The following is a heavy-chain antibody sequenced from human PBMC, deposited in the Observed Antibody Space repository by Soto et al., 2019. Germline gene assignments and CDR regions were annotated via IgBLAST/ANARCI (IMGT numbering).Heavy chain of an antibody. V-gene: IGHV4-39*01. CDR3: ARFSGYDAFDI. Sequence: PSETLSLTCTVSGGSISSSSYYWGWIRQPPGKGLEWIGSIYYSGSTYYNPSLKSRVTISVDTSKNQFSLKLSSVIAADTAVYYCARFSGYDAFDIWGQGTMVTVSS. CDR2: IYYSGST. D-gene: IGHD5-12*01. J-gene: IGHJ3*02. CDR1: GGSISSSSYY.